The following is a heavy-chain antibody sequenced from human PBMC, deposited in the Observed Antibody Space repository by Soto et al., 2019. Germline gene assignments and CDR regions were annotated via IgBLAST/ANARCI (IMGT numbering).Heavy chain of an antibody. CDR1: GGSISSYY. J-gene: IGHJ4*02. Sequence: QVQLQESGPGLVKPSETLSLTCTVSGGSISSYYWSWIRQPPGKGLEWIGYIYYSGSTNYNPSLKSRVTISVVTSKNQFSLKLSSVTAADTAVYYCARQSVGPYGSGSYFDYWGQGTLVTVSS. CDR3: ARQSVGPYGSGSYFDY. CDR2: IYYSGST. V-gene: IGHV4-59*08. D-gene: IGHD3-10*01.